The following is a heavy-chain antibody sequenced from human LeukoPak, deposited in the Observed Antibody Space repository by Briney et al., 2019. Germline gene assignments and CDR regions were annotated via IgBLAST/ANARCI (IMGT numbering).Heavy chain of an antibody. CDR1: GYTFTSYG. Sequence: GASVKVSCKASGYTFTSYGISWVRQAPGQGLEWMGGIIPIFGTANYAQKFQGRVTITTDESTSTAYMELSSLRSEDTAVYYCARGRLTSSIAARPDYYYYMDVWGKGTTVTVSS. J-gene: IGHJ6*03. V-gene: IGHV1-69*05. CDR2: IIPIFGTA. CDR3: ARGRLTSSIAARPDYYYYMDV. D-gene: IGHD6-6*01.